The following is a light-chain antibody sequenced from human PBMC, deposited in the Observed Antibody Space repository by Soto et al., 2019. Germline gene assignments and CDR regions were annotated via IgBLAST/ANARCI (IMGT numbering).Light chain of an antibody. V-gene: IGKV1-5*02. J-gene: IGKJ5*01. CDR3: QQSYSTS. CDR1: QPISTW. CDR2: DAS. Sequence: DIQVTQSPSTLSASVGDRVTTVCRASQPISTWLAWYQEKPGKAPKLLIYDASSLEGGVPSRFSGSGSGTDFTLTISSLQPEDFATYYCQQSYSTSFGQGTRLEI.